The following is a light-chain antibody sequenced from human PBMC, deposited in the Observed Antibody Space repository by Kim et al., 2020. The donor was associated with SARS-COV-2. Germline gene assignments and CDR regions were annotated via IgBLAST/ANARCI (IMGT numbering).Light chain of an antibody. CDR3: QQYNDWLRT. V-gene: IGKV3-15*01. CDR1: QSVSSN. J-gene: IGKJ4*01. Sequence: EIVMTQSPATLSVSPGERATLSCRASQSVSSNLAWYQQKPGQAPRLLIYGASTRATGIPARFRGSGSGTEFTLTISSLQSEDFAVYYCQQYNDWLRTFGGGTKVDIK. CDR2: GAS.